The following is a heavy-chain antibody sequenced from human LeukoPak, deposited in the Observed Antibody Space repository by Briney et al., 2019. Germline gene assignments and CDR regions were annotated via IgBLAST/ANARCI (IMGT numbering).Heavy chain of an antibody. J-gene: IGHJ4*02. Sequence: GASVKVSCKASGGTFSSYAISWVRQAPGQGLEWMGGIIPIFGTANYAQKFQGRVTITADKSTSTAYMELSSLRSEDTAVYYCARAQSMGAAPLWWGQGTLVTVSS. V-gene: IGHV1-69*06. CDR1: GGTFSSYA. D-gene: IGHD1-26*01. CDR3: ARAQSMGAAPLW. CDR2: IIPIFGTA.